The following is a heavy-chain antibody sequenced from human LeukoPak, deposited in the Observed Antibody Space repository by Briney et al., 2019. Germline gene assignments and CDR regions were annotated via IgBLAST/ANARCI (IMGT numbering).Heavy chain of an antibody. Sequence: PGGSLRLSCAASGFILSHYGMHWVRQAPGKGLEWVSYISQDSSSICYADSLKGRFTISRDNAKNSLYLQMNSLRSEDRRVYYVARETPNRNTWTDFEFWGQGTLVTVSS. CDR2: ISQDSSSI. D-gene: IGHD3/OR15-3a*01. V-gene: IGHV3-48*01. CDR3: ARETPNRNTWTDFEF. J-gene: IGHJ4*02. CDR1: GFILSHYG.